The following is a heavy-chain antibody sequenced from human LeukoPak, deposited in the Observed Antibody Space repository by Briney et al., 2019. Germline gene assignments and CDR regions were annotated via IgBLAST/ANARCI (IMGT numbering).Heavy chain of an antibody. Sequence: PSETLSLTCTVSGGSISSYYWSWIRQPAGKGLEWIGRIYTSGSTNYNPSLKSRVTMSVDTSKNQFSLKLSSVTAADTAVYYCAGKSIAGPGDWFDPWGQGTLVTVSS. CDR1: GGSISSYY. D-gene: IGHD6-13*01. CDR2: IYTSGST. V-gene: IGHV4-4*07. J-gene: IGHJ5*02. CDR3: AGKSIAGPGDWFDP.